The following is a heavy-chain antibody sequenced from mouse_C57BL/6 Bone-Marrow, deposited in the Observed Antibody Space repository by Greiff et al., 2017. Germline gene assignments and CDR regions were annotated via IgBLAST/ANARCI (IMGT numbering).Heavy chain of an antibody. CDR3: AINYGSSYYAMDY. J-gene: IGHJ4*01. Sequence: VQLQQPGAELVKPGASVKVSCKASGYTFTSYWMHWVKQRPGQGLEWIGRIHPSDSDTNYNQKFKGKATLTVDKSSSTAYMQRSSLTSEDSAVYYCAINYGSSYYAMDYWGQGTSVTVSS. V-gene: IGHV1-74*01. D-gene: IGHD1-1*01. CDR1: GYTFTSYW. CDR2: IHPSDSDT.